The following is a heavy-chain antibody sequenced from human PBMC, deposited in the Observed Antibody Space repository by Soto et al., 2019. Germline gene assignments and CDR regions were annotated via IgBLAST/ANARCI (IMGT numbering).Heavy chain of an antibody. J-gene: IGHJ4*02. D-gene: IGHD3-16*01. CDR3: ARGGEGPFFDN. CDR2: MSSGGGNK. Sequence: QVQLVESGGGVVQPGRSLRLSCAASGFSFSNYVLHWVRQAPGKGLEWVAVMSSGGGNKFYTDSVKGRFTISRDNSKNTLYLQMNSLRTEDTAFYFCARGGEGPFFDNWGQGTLGSVSS. V-gene: IGHV3-30-3*01. CDR1: GFSFSNYV.